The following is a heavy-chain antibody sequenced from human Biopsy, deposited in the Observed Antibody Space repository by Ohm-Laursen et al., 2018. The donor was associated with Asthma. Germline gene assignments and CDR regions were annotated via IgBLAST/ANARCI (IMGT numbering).Heavy chain of an antibody. D-gene: IGHD3-10*01. V-gene: IGHV1-18*01. CDR2: ISVYNGST. CDR1: GYTFNSAG. CDR3: ARAVDYSHYYGIDV. J-gene: IGHJ6*02. Sequence: ASVKVSCKTSGYTFNSAGITWVRQAPGQGLEWMGWISVYNGSTKVAQKLQDRVTMITDASTSTAYMELRSLRSDDTAVYFCARAVDYSHYYGIDVWGQGTTVTVS.